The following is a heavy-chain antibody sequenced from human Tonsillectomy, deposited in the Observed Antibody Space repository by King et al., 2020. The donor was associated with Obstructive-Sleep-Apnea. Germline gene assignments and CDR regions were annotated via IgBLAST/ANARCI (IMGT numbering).Heavy chain of an antibody. D-gene: IGHD1-26*01. Sequence: QLQESGPGLVKPSETLSLTCTVSGGSISSSSYYWGWIRQPPGKGLEWIGSIYYSGSTYYNPSLKSRVTISVDTSKNQFSLKLSSVTAAATAVYYCARDPRNSGSLDPWGQGTLVTVSS. CDR2: IYYSGST. J-gene: IGHJ5*02. CDR3: ARDPRNSGSLDP. V-gene: IGHV4-39*07. CDR1: GGSISSSSYY.